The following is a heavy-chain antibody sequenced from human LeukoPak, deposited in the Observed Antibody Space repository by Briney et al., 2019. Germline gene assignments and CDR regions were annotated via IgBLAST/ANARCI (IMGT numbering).Heavy chain of an antibody. V-gene: IGHV3-30-3*01. Sequence: GGSLRLSCAASGFTFSSYAMHWVRQAPGKGLEWVAVISYDGSNKYYADSVKGRFTISRDNSKNTLYLQINSLRAEDTAVYYCARGLYYYDSSGYIGWGQGTLVTVSS. CDR3: ARGLYYYDSSGYIG. CDR2: ISYDGSNK. J-gene: IGHJ4*02. D-gene: IGHD3-22*01. CDR1: GFTFSSYA.